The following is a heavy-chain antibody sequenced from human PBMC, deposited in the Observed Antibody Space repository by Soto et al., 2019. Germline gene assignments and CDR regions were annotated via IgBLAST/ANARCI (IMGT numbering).Heavy chain of an antibody. CDR3: ARDGDYGGNYFDY. Sequence: QVQLVESGGGVVQPGRSLRLSCAASGFTFSSYAMHWVRQAPGKGLEWVAVISYDGSNKYYADSVKGRFTISRDNSKNTLYLQMNSLRAEDTAVYYCARDGDYGGNYFDYWGQGTPVTVSP. D-gene: IGHD4-17*01. CDR1: GFTFSSYA. CDR2: ISYDGSNK. J-gene: IGHJ4*02. V-gene: IGHV3-30-3*01.